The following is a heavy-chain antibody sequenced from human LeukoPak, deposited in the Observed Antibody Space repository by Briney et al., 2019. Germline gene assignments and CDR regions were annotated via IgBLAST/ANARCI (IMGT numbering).Heavy chain of an antibody. CDR1: GGSFSGYY. Sequence: SETLSLTCAVYGGSFSGYYWSWIRQPPGKGLEWIGEINHSGSTNYNPSLKSRVTISVDTSKNQFSLKLSSVTAADTAVYYCARRYYDSSGSIDYWGQGTLVTVSS. J-gene: IGHJ4*02. V-gene: IGHV4-34*01. D-gene: IGHD3-22*01. CDR2: INHSGST. CDR3: ARRYYDSSGSIDY.